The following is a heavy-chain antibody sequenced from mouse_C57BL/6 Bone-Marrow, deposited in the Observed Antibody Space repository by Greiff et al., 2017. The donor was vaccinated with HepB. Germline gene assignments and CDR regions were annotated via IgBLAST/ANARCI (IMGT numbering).Heavy chain of an antibody. V-gene: IGHV1-7*01. J-gene: IGHJ1*03. CDR1: GYTFTSYW. CDR2: INPSSGYT. D-gene: IGHD1-1*01. Sequence: VQLQQSGAELAKPGASVKLSCKASGYTFTSYWMHWVKQRPGQGLEWIGYINPSSGYTKYNQKFKDKATLTADKSSSPAYMQLSSLTYEDSAVYYCARYYYGSSPYWYFDVWGTGTTVTVSS. CDR3: ARYYYGSSPYWYFDV.